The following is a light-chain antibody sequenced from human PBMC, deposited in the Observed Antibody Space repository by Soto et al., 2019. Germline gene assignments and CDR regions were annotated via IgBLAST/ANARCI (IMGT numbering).Light chain of an antibody. J-gene: IGKJ1*01. CDR3: QQSYSTQWT. CDR1: ESISGY. CDR2: AAS. Sequence: DFQLTQSPSSLSASVGDRVTITCRTSESISGYLSWYQQKAGQPPKLLISAASSLQSGVPSRFSGSESGTEFTLTISSLQPEDFATYYCQQSYSTQWTFGQGTKVDIK. V-gene: IGKV1-39*01.